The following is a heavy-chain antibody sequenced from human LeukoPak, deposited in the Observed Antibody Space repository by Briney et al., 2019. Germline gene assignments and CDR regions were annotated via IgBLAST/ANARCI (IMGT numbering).Heavy chain of an antibody. V-gene: IGHV1-2*04. CDR2: INPNSGGT. Sequence: ASVKVSCKASGYTFAGYYMHWVRQAPGQGLEWMGWINPNSGGTNYAQKFQGWVTMTRDTSISTAYMELSRLRSDDTAVYYCARDGQQLAYYFDYWGQGTLVTVSS. D-gene: IGHD6-13*01. J-gene: IGHJ4*02. CDR3: ARDGQQLAYYFDY. CDR1: GYTFAGYY.